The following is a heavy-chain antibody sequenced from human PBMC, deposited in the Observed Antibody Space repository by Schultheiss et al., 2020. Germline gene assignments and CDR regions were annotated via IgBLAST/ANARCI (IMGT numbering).Heavy chain of an antibody. V-gene: IGHV3-30-3*01. Sequence: GGSLRLSCAASGFTFSSYAMHWVRQAPGKGLEWVAVISYDGSNKYYADSVKGGFTISRDNSKNTLYLQMNSLRAEDTAVYYCARDRGGAFDIWGKGTMVTVSS. CDR2: ISYDGSNK. D-gene: IGHD4-23*01. CDR1: GFTFSSYA. CDR3: ARDRGGAFDI. J-gene: IGHJ3*02.